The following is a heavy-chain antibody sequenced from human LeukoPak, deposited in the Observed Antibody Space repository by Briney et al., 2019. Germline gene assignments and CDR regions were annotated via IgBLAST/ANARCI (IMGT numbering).Heavy chain of an antibody. J-gene: IGHJ5*02. CDR3: AKDRLPILIDP. D-gene: IGHD2-15*01. CDR1: GFTFSNYG. CDR2: ISGSGGLT. Sequence: GTSLRLSCEASGFTFSNYGMHWVRQAPGKGLEWVSAISGSGGLTYYADSVKGRFSISRDNSKNTLYLQMNSLRAEDTAVYYCAKDRLPILIDPWGQGTLVTVSS. V-gene: IGHV3-23*01.